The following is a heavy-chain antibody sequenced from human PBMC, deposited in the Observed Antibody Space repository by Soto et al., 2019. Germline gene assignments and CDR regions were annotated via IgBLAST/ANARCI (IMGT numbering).Heavy chain of an antibody. D-gene: IGHD3-16*01. CDR3: ARGRLGGAAN. CDR1: GGSFSGYY. V-gene: IGHV4-34*01. J-gene: IGHJ4*02. CDR2: IDHSGST. Sequence: QVQLQQWGAGLSKPSETLSLTCAVYGGSFSGYYWSWIRQPPGKGLEWIGEIDHSGSTNYNPSLKSRVTIXXDTSKNQFSLKLSSVTAADTAVYYCARGRLGGAANWGQGTLVTVSS.